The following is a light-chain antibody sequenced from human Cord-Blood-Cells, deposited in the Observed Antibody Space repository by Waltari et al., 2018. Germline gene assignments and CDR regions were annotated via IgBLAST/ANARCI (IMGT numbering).Light chain of an antibody. V-gene: IGLV2-14*03. CDR1: SSDVGGYNY. Sequence: QSALTQPASVSGSPGQSITIPCTGTSSDVGGYNYFSWYQQHPGKAPKLMLYDVSNRPSGVSNRVSGSKSGNTASLTISGLQAEDEADYYGSSYTSSSTWVFGGGTKLTVL. CDR3: SSYTSSSTWV. J-gene: IGLJ3*02. CDR2: DVS.